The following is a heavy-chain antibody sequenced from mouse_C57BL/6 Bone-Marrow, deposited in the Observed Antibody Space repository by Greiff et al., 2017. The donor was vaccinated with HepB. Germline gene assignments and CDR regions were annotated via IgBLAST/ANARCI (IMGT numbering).Heavy chain of an antibody. Sequence: QVQLQQPGAELVKPGASVKLSCKASGYTFTSYWMHWVKQRPGQGLEWIGMIHPNSGSTNYNEKFKSKATLTVDKSSSTAYMQLSSLTSEDSAVYYCARDYSSSYPWFAYWGQGTLVTVSA. V-gene: IGHV1-64*01. CDR2: IHPNSGST. CDR1: GYTFTSYW. J-gene: IGHJ3*01. D-gene: IGHD1-1*01. CDR3: ARDYSSSYPWFAY.